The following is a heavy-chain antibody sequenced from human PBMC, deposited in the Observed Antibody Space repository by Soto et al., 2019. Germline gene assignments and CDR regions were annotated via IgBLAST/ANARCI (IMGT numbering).Heavy chain of an antibody. D-gene: IGHD5-18*01. CDR3: AREGGTAMVRYYYYYMDV. J-gene: IGHJ6*03. Sequence: GGSLRLSCAASGFTFSSYGMHWVRQAPGKGLEWVAVIWYDGSNKYYADSVKGRFTISRDNSKNTLYLQMNSLRAEDTAVYYCAREGGTAMVRYYYYYMDVWGKGTTVTVSS. CDR2: IWYDGSNK. V-gene: IGHV3-33*08. CDR1: GFTFSSYG.